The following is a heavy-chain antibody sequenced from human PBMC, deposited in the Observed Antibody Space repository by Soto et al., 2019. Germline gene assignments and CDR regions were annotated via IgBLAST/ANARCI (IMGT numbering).Heavy chain of an antibody. D-gene: IGHD3-10*01. CDR2: IYFGGST. J-gene: IGHJ4*02. Sequence: SETLSLTCAVSGGSISSGDYSWNWIRQPPGKGLEWIGYIYFGGSTYYNPSLQSRVTMSVDRSRNQFSLKLNSVTAADTAVYYCARVRREFDTSGPVDDWGQGTLVTVSS. CDR1: GGSISSGDYS. CDR3: ARVRREFDTSGPVDD. V-gene: IGHV4-30-2*01.